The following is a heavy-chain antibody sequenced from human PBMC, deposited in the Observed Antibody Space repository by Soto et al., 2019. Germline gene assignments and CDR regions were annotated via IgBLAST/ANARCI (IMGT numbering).Heavy chain of an antibody. CDR1: GGSISSGGYY. CDR3: APSFWSGYYPNDAFDI. Sequence: QVQLQESGPGLVKPSQTLSLTCTVSGGSISSGGYYWSWIRQHPGKGLEWIGYIYYSGSTYYNPSLKSRVTISVDTSKNQFSLKLSSVTAAHTAVYYCAPSFWSGYYPNDAFDIWGPGRMVTDSS. V-gene: IGHV4-31*03. CDR2: IYYSGST. J-gene: IGHJ3*02. D-gene: IGHD3-3*01.